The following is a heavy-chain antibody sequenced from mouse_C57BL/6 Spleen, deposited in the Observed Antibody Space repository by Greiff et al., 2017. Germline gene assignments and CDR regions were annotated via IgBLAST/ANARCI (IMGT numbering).Heavy chain of an antibody. CDR3: ARRTGY. CDR2: IYPGSGST. CDR1: GYTFTSYW. Sequence: VQLQQPGAELVKPGASVTMSCKASGYTFTSYWITWVKQRPGQGLEWIGDIYPGSGSTNYTEKFKSKATLTVDTYSPTAYMQRSSLTSEDAAVYYCARRTGYWGQGTTLTVSS. V-gene: IGHV1-55*01. J-gene: IGHJ2*01.